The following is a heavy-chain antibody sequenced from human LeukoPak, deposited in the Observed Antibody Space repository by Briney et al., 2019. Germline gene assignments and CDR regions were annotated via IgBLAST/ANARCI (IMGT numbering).Heavy chain of an antibody. V-gene: IGHV4-34*01. J-gene: IGHJ4*02. CDR2: INHSGST. Sequence: YYWSWIRQPPGKGLEWIGEINHSGSTNYNPSLKSRVTISVDTSKNQFSLKLSSVTAADTAVYYCARFSLGYCSGGSCYGTHPFDYWGQGTLVTVSS. D-gene: IGHD2-15*01. CDR3: ARFSLGYCSGGSCYGTHPFDY. CDR1: YY.